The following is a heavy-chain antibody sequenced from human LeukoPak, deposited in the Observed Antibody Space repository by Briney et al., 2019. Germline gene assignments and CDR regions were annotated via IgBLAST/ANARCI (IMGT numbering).Heavy chain of an antibody. CDR3: AGGGYDFWSGYYPDY. D-gene: IGHD3-3*01. CDR2: ISGSGGST. CDR1: GFTFSSYA. V-gene: IGHV3-23*01. Sequence: GGSLRLSCAASGFTFSSYAMSWVRQAPGKGLEWVSGISGSGGSTYYADSVKGRFTISRDNSKNTLYLQMSSLRAEDTAVYYCAGGGYDFWSGYYPDYWGQRTLVTVSS. J-gene: IGHJ4*02.